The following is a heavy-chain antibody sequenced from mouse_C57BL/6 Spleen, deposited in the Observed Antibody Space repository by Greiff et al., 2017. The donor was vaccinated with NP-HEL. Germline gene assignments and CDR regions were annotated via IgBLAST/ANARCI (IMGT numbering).Heavy chain of an antibody. Sequence: EVKLVESGTVLARPGASVKMSCKTSGYTFTSYWMHWVKQRPGQGLEWIGAIYPGNSDTSYNQKFKGKAKLTAVTSASTAYMELSSLTNEDSAVYYCTREAANPYYFDYWGQGTTLTVSS. V-gene: IGHV1-5*01. CDR1: GYTFTSYW. D-gene: IGHD6-1*01. CDR2: IYPGNSDT. CDR3: TREAANPYYFDY. J-gene: IGHJ2*01.